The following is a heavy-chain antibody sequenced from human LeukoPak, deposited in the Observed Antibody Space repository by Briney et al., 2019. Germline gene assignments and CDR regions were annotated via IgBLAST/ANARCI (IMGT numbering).Heavy chain of an antibody. V-gene: IGHV3-23*01. CDR1: GFTFSSYA. J-gene: IGHJ4*02. CDR2: ISGSGGST. Sequence: PGGSLRLSCAASGFTFSSYAMSWVRQAPGKGLEWVSAISGSGGSTYYADSVKGRFTISRDNSKNTLYPQINSLRAEDTAVYYCATTPEGYCSGGSCYDTTLFDYWGQGTLVTVSS. D-gene: IGHD2-15*01. CDR3: ATTPEGYCSGGSCYDTTLFDY.